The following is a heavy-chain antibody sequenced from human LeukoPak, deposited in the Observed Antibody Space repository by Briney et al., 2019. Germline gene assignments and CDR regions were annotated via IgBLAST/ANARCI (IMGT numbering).Heavy chain of an antibody. J-gene: IGHJ3*02. CDR1: GFNFSNYW. Sequence: PGGSLRLSCAASGFNFSNYWMHWVRQVPGKGLVWVSLIHSDGSTIIYADSVKGRFTISRDNSKNTLYLQMNSLRAEDTAVYYCARSYRRGAITMVRGAANRGAFDIWGQGTMVTVSS. CDR2: IHSDGSTI. CDR3: ARSYRRGAITMVRGAANRGAFDI. D-gene: IGHD3-10*01. V-gene: IGHV3-74*01.